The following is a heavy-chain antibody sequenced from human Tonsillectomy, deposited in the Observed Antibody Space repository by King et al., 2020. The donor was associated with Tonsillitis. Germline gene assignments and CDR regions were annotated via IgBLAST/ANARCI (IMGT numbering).Heavy chain of an antibody. CDR2: ISYDGSNK. V-gene: IGHV3-30*04. CDR1: GFTFSSYA. D-gene: IGHD3-22*01. Sequence: VQLVESGGGVVQPGRSLRLSCAASGFTFSSYAIHWVRQAPGKGLEWVAVISYDGSNKYYADSVKGRFTISRDNSKNTLYMQMNSLRAEDTAVYYCARVAYYYDSSGYFFGPYWGQGTLVTVSS. J-gene: IGHJ4*02. CDR3: ARVAYYYDSSGYFFGPY.